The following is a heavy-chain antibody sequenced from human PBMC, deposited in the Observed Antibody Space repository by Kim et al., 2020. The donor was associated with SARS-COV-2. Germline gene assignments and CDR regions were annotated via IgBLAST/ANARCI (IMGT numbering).Heavy chain of an antibody. CDR2: IYYDGRT. CDR1: GGSINSYF. J-gene: IGHJ4*02. D-gene: IGHD5-18*01. Sequence: SETLSLTCIVSGGSINSYFWSWVRQPPGKGLEWIGHIYYDGRTTYNPSLKSRVTISVDRSNNQFSLKLTSVTAADTALYFCARDTALNYWGQVTLVTVSS. CDR3: ARDTALNY. V-gene: IGHV4-59*12.